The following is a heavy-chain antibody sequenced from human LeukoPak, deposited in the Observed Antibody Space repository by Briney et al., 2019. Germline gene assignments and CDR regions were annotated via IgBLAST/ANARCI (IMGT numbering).Heavy chain of an antibody. Sequence: PSETLSLTCTASSVSITQTNHFWGWIRQPPGKGLEWIGNIYYDGTTYYNPSLKSRVSMSVDTSKKQFALNLNSMTASDTGVYYCVRQRLWSDLWGQGALVIVSS. D-gene: IGHD4-11*01. CDR2: IYYDGTT. CDR1: SVSITQTNHF. CDR3: VRQRLWSDL. J-gene: IGHJ5*02. V-gene: IGHV4-39*01.